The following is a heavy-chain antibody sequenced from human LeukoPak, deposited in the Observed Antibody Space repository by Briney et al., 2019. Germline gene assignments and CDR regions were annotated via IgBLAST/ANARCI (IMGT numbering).Heavy chain of an antibody. CDR1: GYTFTSYD. J-gene: IGHJ6*03. D-gene: IGHD3-10*01. CDR3: ARVGYGSGSYDYYYYYMDV. V-gene: IGHV1-2*02. Sequence: APVKVSCKASGYTFTSYDINWVRQATGQGLAWMGWINPNSGGTNYAQKFQGRVTMTRDTSISTAYMELSRLRSDDTAVYYCARVGYGSGSYDYYYYYMDVWGKGTTVTISS. CDR2: INPNSGGT.